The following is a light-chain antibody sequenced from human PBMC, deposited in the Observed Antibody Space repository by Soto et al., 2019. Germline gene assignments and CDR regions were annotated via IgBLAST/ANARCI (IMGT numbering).Light chain of an antibody. CDR2: EVS. J-gene: IGLJ1*01. Sequence: QSVLTQPPSASGSPGQSVTISCTGISGDVGPYTYVSWYQQHPGKAPRLMVYEVSKRPSGVPDRFSGSKSDNTASLTVSGLQAEDEADYYCSSYAGGYRVFGSGTKLTVL. CDR1: SGDVGPYTY. CDR3: SSYAGGYRV. V-gene: IGLV2-8*01.